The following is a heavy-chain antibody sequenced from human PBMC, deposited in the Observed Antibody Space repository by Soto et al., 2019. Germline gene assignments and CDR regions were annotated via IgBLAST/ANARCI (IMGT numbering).Heavy chain of an antibody. D-gene: IGHD3-16*01. J-gene: IGHJ5*02. CDR3: ARDGASLSTYTYSLGAWFYL. Sequence: QVQLVQSGAEVKKPGSSVKVSCKASGGTFSSHGITWVRQAPGQGLEWMGGIIPFFGTTNYAQKFQGRVTITADKTTSTAYMELSSLSSEDTAVYSCARDGASLSTYTYSLGAWFYLWGQGTLVTVSS. V-gene: IGHV1-69*06. CDR1: GGTFSSHG. CDR2: IIPFFGTT.